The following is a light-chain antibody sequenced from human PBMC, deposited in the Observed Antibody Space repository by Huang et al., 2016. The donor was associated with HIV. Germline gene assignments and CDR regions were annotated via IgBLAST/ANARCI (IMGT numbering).Light chain of an antibody. CDR1: QRIDAY. Sequence: DIQMTQSPSSLSASVGDRVTITCRASQRIDAYLNWYQCKPGRAPKLLIFATSDWQSGVPSRFSGSRSGTTFTLSISNLQPQDFATYFCQQSYYFPRTFGQGTKVEMK. V-gene: IGKV1-39*01. CDR3: QQSYYFPRT. J-gene: IGKJ2*01. CDR2: ATS.